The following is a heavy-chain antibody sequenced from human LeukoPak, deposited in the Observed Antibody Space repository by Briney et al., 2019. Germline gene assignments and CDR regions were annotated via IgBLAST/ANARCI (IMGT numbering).Heavy chain of an antibody. D-gene: IGHD3-10*01. CDR2: ISFDESYK. CDR3: ARDSYQGSGRHYYYYMDV. V-gene: IGHV3-30*04. J-gene: IGHJ6*03. Sequence: VGSLRLSCAASGFTFSSYAMHWVRQAPGKGLEWVAIISFDESYKYYADSVKGRFTISRDKSKNTLYLQVNSLRGEDTAVYYCARDSYQGSGRHYYYYMDVWGKGTTVTVSS. CDR1: GFTFSSYA.